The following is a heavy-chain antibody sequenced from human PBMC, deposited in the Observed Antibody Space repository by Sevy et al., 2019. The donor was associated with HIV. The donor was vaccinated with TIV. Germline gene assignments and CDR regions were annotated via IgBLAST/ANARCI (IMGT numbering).Heavy chain of an antibody. J-gene: IGHJ6*03. V-gene: IGHV4-39*01. CDR3: ARVAGYSSGWSKYYYYYYMDV. CDR2: IYYSGST. Sequence: SETLSLTCTVSGGSISSSSYYWGWIRQPPGKGLEWIGSIYYSGSTYYNPSLKSRVTISVDTSKNQFSLKVSSVTAADTAVYYCARVAGYSSGWSKYYYYYYMDVWGKGTTVTVSS. D-gene: IGHD6-19*01. CDR1: GGSISSSSYY.